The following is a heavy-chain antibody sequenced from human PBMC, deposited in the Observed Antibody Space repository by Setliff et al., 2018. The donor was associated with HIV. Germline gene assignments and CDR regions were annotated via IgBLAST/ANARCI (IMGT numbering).Heavy chain of an antibody. V-gene: IGHV4-39*07. Sequence: PSETLSLTCMVSGGSIRSSSYYWGWIRPPPGKGLEWIGTVYYSGSTYYNPSLKSRVTISVDTSENQFSLKLSSVTAADTAVYYCARDGYSSSWYVISGSFDYWGQGILVTVSS. CDR2: VYYSGST. J-gene: IGHJ4*02. CDR3: ARDGYSSSWYVISGSFDY. CDR1: GGSIRSSSYY. D-gene: IGHD6-13*01.